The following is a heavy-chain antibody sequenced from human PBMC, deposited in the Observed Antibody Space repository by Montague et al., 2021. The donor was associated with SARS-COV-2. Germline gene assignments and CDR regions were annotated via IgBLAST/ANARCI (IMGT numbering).Heavy chain of an antibody. CDR2: ISGSGGST. D-gene: IGHD3-22*01. CDR1: GFTFSSYV. J-gene: IGHJ1*01. CDR3: ARGLDYQDSSGYSYLRH. Sequence: SLRLSCAASGFTFSSYVMAWVRQVPGKGLEWVTAISGSGGSTYYADSVKGRSTVSRDNSKNTVYLQMNSLRVDDTAVYFCARGLDYQDSSGYSYLRHWGQGTLVTVS. V-gene: IGHV3-23*01.